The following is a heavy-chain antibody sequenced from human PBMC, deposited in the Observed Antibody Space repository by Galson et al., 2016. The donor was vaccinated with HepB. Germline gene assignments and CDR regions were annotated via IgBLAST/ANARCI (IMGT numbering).Heavy chain of an antibody. Sequence: SLRLSCAASEFTFSNYGMHWVRQAPGKGLEWVALIWYDGSKKYYAESVKGRLTISRDNSKNTLDLQMNSLSAEDTAVDYCARDGIPSPQDIGGRLPPPYYYCMYVWGQGTAVTVSS. CDR2: IWYDGSKK. D-gene: IGHD5-12*01. CDR1: EFTFSNYG. CDR3: ARDGIPSPQDIGGRLPPPYYYCMYV. V-gene: IGHV3-33*01. J-gene: IGHJ6*02.